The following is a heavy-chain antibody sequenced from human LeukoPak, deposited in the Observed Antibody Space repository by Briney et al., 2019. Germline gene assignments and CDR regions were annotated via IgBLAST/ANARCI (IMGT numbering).Heavy chain of an antibody. V-gene: IGHV3-23*01. D-gene: IGHD1-1*01. CDR1: GFTFSSYA. CDR2: ISGSGGST. CDR3: AKGRSERERGFDY. J-gene: IGHJ4*02. Sequence: PGGSLRLSCAASGFTFSSYAMSWVRQAPGKGLEWVSAISGSGGSTYYADSVKGRFTTSRDNSKNTLYLQMNSLRAEDTAVYYCAKGRSERERGFDYWGQGTLVTVSS.